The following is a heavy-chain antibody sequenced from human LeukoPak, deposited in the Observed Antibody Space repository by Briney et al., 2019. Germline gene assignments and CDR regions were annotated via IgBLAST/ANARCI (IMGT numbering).Heavy chain of an antibody. CDR1: GYTFTGYY. CDR2: INPNSGGT. D-gene: IGHD3-10*01. V-gene: IGHV1-2*02. J-gene: IGHJ5*02. CDR3: ARDSENYYGSGSYYNSLTNWFYP. Sequence: ASVKVSCKASGYTFTGYYMHWVRQAPGQGLEWMGWINPNSGGTNYAQKFQGRVTMTRDTSISTAYMGLSRLRSDDTAVYYCARDSENYYGSGSYYNSLTNWFYPWGQGTLVTVSS.